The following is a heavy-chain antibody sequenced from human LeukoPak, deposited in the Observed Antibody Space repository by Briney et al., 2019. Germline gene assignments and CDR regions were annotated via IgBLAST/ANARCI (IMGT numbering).Heavy chain of an antibody. CDR2: ISSSSSTI. J-gene: IGHJ4*02. D-gene: IGHD3-16*02. CDR1: GFTFSSYS. V-gene: IGHV3-48*04. CDR3: ARDVYDYVWGSYRYYYFDY. Sequence: GGSLRLSCAASGFTFSSYSMNWVRQAPGKGLEWVSYISSSSSTIYYADSVKGRFTISRDNAKNSLYLQMNSLRAEDTAVYYCARDVYDYVWGSYRYYYFDYWGQGTLVTVSS.